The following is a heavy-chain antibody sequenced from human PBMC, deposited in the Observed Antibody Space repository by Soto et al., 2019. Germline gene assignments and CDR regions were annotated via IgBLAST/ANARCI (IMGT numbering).Heavy chain of an antibody. CDR2: INPKSGGA. D-gene: IGHD3-22*01. V-gene: IGHV1-2*04. CDR1: GYVFTGYY. Sequence: QVHLVHSGAEVKKPGASVKVSCKASGYVFTGYYIHWVRQAPGQGLEWMGWINPKSGGANIAQKFQGWVTLTRDTSISTTYMEVNRLTSNDTAVYYCVRDYYDGSASYGFEFWGQGTPVTVAS. J-gene: IGHJ3*01. CDR3: VRDYYDGSASYGFEF.